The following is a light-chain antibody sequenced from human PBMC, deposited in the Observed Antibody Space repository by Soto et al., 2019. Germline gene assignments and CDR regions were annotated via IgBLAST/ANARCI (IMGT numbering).Light chain of an antibody. CDR2: EVT. CDR3: SSYAGSNFVV. J-gene: IGLJ2*01. CDR1: SSDVGGYNY. Sequence: QSALTQPPSASGSPGQSVTISCTGTSSDVGGYNYVSWYQQHPGKAPKLMIYEVTKRPSGVPDRFSGSKSDNTASLTVSGLXXXXXXXXXCSSYAGSNFVVFGGGTKLTVL. V-gene: IGLV2-8*01.